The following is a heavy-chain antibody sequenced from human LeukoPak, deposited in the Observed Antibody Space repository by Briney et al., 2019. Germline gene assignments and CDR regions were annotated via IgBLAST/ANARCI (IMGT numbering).Heavy chain of an antibody. D-gene: IGHD1-26*01. CDR1: RITVSVNY. CDR2: IDAGGTT. J-gene: IGHJ3*02. CDR3: ARPNSGSYAWAFDM. Sequence: PGGSLRLSCAASRITVSVNYMSWVRQAPGKGLEGVSVIDAGGTTYYADSVKGRFTISRDNSKNTLSLQINSLRAEDTAVYYCARPNSGSYAWAFDMWGQGTMVTVSS. V-gene: IGHV3-66*02.